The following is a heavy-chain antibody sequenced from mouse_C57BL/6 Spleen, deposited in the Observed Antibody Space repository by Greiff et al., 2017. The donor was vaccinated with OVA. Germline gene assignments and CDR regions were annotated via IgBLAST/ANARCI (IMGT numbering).Heavy chain of an antibody. CDR3: ARYQTSFAY. Sequence: EVKLMESGGGLVQPGGSLSLSCAASGFTFTDYYMSWVRQPPGKALEWLGFIRNKANGYTTEYSASVKGRFTISRDNSQSILYLQMNALRAEDSATYYCARYQTSFAYWGQGTLVTVSA. V-gene: IGHV7-3*01. J-gene: IGHJ3*01. CDR1: GFTFTDYY. CDR2: IRNKANGYTT.